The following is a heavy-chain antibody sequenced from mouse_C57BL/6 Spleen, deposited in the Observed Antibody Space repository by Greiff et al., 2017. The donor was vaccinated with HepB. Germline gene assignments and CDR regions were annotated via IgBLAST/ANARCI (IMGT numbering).Heavy chain of an antibody. CDR3: ARNYGNYWGYAMDY. V-gene: IGHV2-9-1*01. Sequence: VQLQQSGPGLVAPSQSLSITCTVSGFSLTGYAISWVRQPPGKGLEWLGVIWTGGGTNYNSALKSRLSISKDNSKSQVFLKMNSLQTDDTARYYCARNYGNYWGYAMDYWGQGTSVTVSS. J-gene: IGHJ4*01. CDR2: IWTGGGT. D-gene: IGHD2-1*01. CDR1: GFSLTGYA.